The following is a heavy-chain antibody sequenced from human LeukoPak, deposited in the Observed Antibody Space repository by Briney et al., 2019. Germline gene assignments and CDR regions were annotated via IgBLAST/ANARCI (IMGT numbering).Heavy chain of an antibody. CDR1: GGSISSGNYY. D-gene: IGHD1-14*01. V-gene: IGHV4-30-4*01. CDR2: IYYSGSV. CDR3: ARKTRTWSNWLDP. J-gene: IGHJ5*02. Sequence: PSETLSLTCTVSGGSISSGNYYWSWIRQSPGKGLEWIGYIYYSGSVFYNPSLESRIIISLDTSKNQFSLKVTSLTAADSAVYYCARKTRTWSNWLDPWGQGTLVTVSS.